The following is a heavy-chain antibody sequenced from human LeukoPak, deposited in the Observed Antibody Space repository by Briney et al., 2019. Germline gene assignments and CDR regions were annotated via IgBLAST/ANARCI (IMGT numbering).Heavy chain of an antibody. CDR2: ISGSGGST. J-gene: IGHJ4*02. Sequence: GGSLRLSCAVSGITLSNYGMSWVRQAPGKGLEWVAGISGSGGSTNYADYVKGRFTISRDNPKNILYLQLNSLRAEDTAVYFCAKRGVVIRVILVGFHKEAYYFDSWGQGALVTVSS. CDR3: AKRGVVIRVILVGFHKEAYYFDS. CDR1: GITLSNYG. D-gene: IGHD3-22*01. V-gene: IGHV3-23*01.